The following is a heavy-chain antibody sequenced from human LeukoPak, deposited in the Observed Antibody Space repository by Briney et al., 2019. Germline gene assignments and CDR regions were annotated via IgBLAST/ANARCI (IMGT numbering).Heavy chain of an antibody. CDR2: ISGSGGTT. D-gene: IGHD3-10*01. J-gene: IGHJ4*02. CDR3: AKVEVLLRALYCFNY. Sequence: GGSLRLSCAASGFTFSSYAMSWVRQAPGKGLEWVSSISGSGGTTYYADSVKGRFTISRDNSKNTLYLQMNSLRAEDTAVFYCAKVEVLLRALYCFNYWGQGTLVTVSS. CDR1: GFTFSSYA. V-gene: IGHV3-23*01.